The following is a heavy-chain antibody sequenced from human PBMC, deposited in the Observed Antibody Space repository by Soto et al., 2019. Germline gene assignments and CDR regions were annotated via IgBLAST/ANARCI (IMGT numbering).Heavy chain of an antibody. D-gene: IGHD1-1*01. J-gene: IGHJ5*02. CDR2: TYYSGST. CDR1: GGSVSSGSYY. Sequence: PSETLSLTCTVSGGSVSSGSYYWSWIRQPPGKGLEWIGYTYYSGSTNYNPSLKSRVTISVDTSKNQFSLKLSSVTAADTAVYYCASYHGNNWFDPWGQGTLVTVSS. CDR3: ASYHGNNWFDP. V-gene: IGHV4-61*01.